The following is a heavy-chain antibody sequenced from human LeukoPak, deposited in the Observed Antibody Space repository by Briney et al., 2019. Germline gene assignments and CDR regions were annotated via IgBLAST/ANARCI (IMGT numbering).Heavy chain of an antibody. Sequence: GASVKVSCKASGYTFTSYGISWVRQAPGQGLEWMGWISAYNGNTNYAQKLQGRVTMTTDTSTSTAYMELRSLRSDDTAVYYCARALAAAGTGHNWFDPWGQGTLVTVSS. J-gene: IGHJ5*02. V-gene: IGHV1-18*01. CDR1: GYTFTSYG. CDR3: ARALAAAGTGHNWFDP. CDR2: ISAYNGNT. D-gene: IGHD6-13*01.